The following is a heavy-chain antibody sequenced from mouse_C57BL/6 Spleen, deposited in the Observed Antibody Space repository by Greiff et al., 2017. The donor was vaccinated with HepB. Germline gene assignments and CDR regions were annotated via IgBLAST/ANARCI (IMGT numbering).Heavy chain of an antibody. CDR1: GYTFTSYW. CDR3: ASPDGGSGFDWDY. J-gene: IGHJ4*01. CDR2: IHPSDSDT. D-gene: IGHD3-2*02. Sequence: VKLQQPGAELVKPGASVKVSCKASGYTFTSYWMHWVKQRPGQGLEWIGRIHPSDSDTNYNQKFKGKATLTVDKSSSTAYMQLSSLTSEDSAVYYCASPDGGSGFDWDYWGQGTSVTVSS. V-gene: IGHV1-74*01.